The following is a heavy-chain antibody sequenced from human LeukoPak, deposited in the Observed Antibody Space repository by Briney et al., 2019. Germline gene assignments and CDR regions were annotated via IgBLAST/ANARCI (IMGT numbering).Heavy chain of an antibody. V-gene: IGHV3-53*05. CDR1: GFTVSSNY. D-gene: IGHD1-26*01. J-gene: IGHJ3*01. CDR3: AKGVAATVTYAVDA. Sequence: GGSLSLSCAAYGFTVSSNYMSWVRQAPGKGLVWVSVIYSGGSTYYADFVKGRFTISRDNSKNTLYLQMNSLRPEDTATYYCAKGVAATVTYAVDACGQGTMVTVSS. CDR2: IYSGGST.